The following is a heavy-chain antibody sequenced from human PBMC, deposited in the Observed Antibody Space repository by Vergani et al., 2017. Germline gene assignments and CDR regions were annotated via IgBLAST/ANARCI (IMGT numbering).Heavy chain of an antibody. Sequence: EVQLVESGGGLVQPGGSLRLSCTASGFTFSSYNMNWVRQAPGKGLEWVSYISRRSDTIYYADSVKGRFTVSRDNAKNSLFLQLNGLRAEDTAVYYCARLNSFDRSGFPEYWGQGTLVTVSS. CDR2: ISRRSDTI. CDR3: ARLNSFDRSGFPEY. J-gene: IGHJ4*02. CDR1: GFTFSSYN. D-gene: IGHD3-22*01. V-gene: IGHV3-48*01.